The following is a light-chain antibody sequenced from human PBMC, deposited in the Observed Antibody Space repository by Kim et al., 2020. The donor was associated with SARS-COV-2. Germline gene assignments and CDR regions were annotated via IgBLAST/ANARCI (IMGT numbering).Light chain of an antibody. CDR2: GAS. V-gene: IGKV3-15*01. Sequence: EIVMTQSPATLSVSPGQRATLSCRASQSVSNNLAWYQQKPGQTPRLLFYGASTRAPGIPARFSGSGSGTEFPLTISSLQSEDFAVYYCHQYNDWPPSYTFGQGTKLDI. J-gene: IGKJ2*01. CDR1: QSVSNN. CDR3: HQYNDWPPSYT.